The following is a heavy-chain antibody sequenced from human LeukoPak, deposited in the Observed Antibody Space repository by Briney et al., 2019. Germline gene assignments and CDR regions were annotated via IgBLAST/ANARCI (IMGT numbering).Heavy chain of an antibody. J-gene: IGHJ4*02. V-gene: IGHV3-7*01. Sequence: PGGSLRLSCAASGFTLSSYWMSWVRQAPGKGLEWVANINEDGSMKTYVDSLKGRFTISRDNTKNSMYLQMNSLRAEDTAVYYCAGDEPGYGEFLLYWGQGTLVTVSS. D-gene: IGHD3-10*01. CDR2: INEDGSMK. CDR1: GFTLSSYW. CDR3: AGDEPGYGEFLLY.